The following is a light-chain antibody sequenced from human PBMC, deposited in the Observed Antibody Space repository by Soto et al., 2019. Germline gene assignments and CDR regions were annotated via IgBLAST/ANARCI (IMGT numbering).Light chain of an antibody. Sequence: QSALTQPASVSGSPGQSITISRTGTSSDVGNYDYVSWYQQHPGKVPKLMIYDVSNRPSGVSNRFSGSKSGNTASLTISGLQAEDEADYYCISFTTRATYVFGTGTKVTVL. CDR2: DVS. CDR1: SSDVGNYDY. V-gene: IGLV2-14*01. J-gene: IGLJ1*01. CDR3: ISFTTRATYV.